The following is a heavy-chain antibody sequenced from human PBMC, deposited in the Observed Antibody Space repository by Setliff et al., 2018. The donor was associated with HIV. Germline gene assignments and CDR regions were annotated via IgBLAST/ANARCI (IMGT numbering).Heavy chain of an antibody. V-gene: IGHV4-59*01. CDR3: ARGDIYYYTSGTFHNGLDCFDF. Sequence: SETLSLTCTVSGGSISNYYWNWIRQPPGKGLEWIGYIYYTGSTNYDPSLKSRVTISLDTPKDQFSLKLSSVTAADTAIYYCARGDIYYYTSGTFHNGLDCFDFWGQGTMVTVSS. J-gene: IGHJ3*01. CDR1: GGSISNYY. D-gene: IGHD3-10*01. CDR2: IYYTGST.